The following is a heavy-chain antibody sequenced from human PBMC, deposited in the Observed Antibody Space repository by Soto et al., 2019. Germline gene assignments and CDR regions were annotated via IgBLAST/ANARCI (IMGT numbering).Heavy chain of an antibody. J-gene: IGHJ4*02. CDR1: GYTLTSYD. CDR2: MNPNSGNT. CDR3: ARGRRGPRVPPHFDD. V-gene: IGHV1-8*01. D-gene: IGHD1-1*01. Sequence: ASVKVSCKASGYTLTSYDINWVRQATGQGLEWMGWMNPNSGNTGYAQKFQGRVTMTRNTSISTAYMELSSLRSEDTAVYYCARGRRGPRVPPHFDDWGQGTLVTVSS.